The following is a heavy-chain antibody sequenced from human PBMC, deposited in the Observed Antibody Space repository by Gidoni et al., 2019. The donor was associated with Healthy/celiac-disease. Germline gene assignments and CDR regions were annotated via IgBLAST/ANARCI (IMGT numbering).Heavy chain of an antibody. Sequence: QLQLQESGPGLVKPSETLSLTCTVSGGSISSSSYYWGWIRQPPGKGLEWIGSIYYSGSTYYNPSHKSRVTISVDTSKNKFSRKRSAVTGGETAVYYGARGYGDYEEAFDIWGKGTMVTVSS. V-gene: IGHV4-39*07. CDR2: IYYSGST. D-gene: IGHD4-17*01. J-gene: IGHJ3*02. CDR1: GGSISSSSYY. CDR3: ARGYGDYEEAFDI.